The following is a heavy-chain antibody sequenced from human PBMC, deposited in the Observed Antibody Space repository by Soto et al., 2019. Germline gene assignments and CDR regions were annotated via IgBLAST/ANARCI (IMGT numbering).Heavy chain of an antibody. CDR2: ISTYNGHT. CDR3: ARDWGQQWLAYGMDV. Sequence: ASVKVSCKASGYTFTNYGISWVRQAPGQGLEWMGWISTYNGHTTSAQKLQGRVTMTTDTSTNTAYMEPRSLRSDDTAVYYCARDWGQQWLAYGMDVWGQGTTVTVSS. D-gene: IGHD6-19*01. V-gene: IGHV1-18*01. CDR1: GYTFTNYG. J-gene: IGHJ6*02.